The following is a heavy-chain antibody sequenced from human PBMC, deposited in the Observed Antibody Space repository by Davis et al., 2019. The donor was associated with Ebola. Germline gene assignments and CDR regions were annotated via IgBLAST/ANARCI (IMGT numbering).Heavy chain of an antibody. J-gene: IGHJ4*02. D-gene: IGHD1-26*01. Sequence: PGGSLRLSCAPSGFTVSINYMSWVRQAPGKGLEWVSVIYSGGITYYSDSVKGRFTISRDNSKNTRYLQMNSLRAEDTTVYYCAKDLNEYSGSYFDYWGQGTLVTVSS. CDR1: GFTVSINY. CDR2: IYSGGIT. V-gene: IGHV3-53*01. CDR3: AKDLNEYSGSYFDY.